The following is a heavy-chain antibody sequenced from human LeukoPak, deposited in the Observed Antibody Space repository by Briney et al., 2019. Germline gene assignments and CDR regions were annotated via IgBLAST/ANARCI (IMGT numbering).Heavy chain of an antibody. CDR1: GGSISSGSYY. J-gene: IGHJ4*02. Sequence: SETLSLTCTVSGGSISSGSYYWSWIRQPAGKGLEWIGRIYTSGSTNYNPSLKSRVTMSVDTSKNQFSLKLSSVTAADTAVYYCAGGGYEVWFGELKRTHFDYWGQGTLVTVSS. D-gene: IGHD3-10*01. V-gene: IGHV4-61*02. CDR2: IYTSGST. CDR3: AGGGYEVWFGELKRTHFDY.